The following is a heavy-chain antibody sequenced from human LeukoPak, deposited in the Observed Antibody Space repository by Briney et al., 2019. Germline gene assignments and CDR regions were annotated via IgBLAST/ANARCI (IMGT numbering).Heavy chain of an antibody. CDR2: IYTSGST. CDR1: GGSISSYY. D-gene: IGHD6-13*01. CDR3: AREREGIAAACTSVLIDY. Sequence: SETLSLTCTVSGGSISSYYWSWIRQPAGKGLEWIGRIYTSGSTNYNPSLKSRVTMSVDTSKNQFSLKLSSVTAADTAVYYCAREREGIAAACTSVLIDYWGQGTLVTVSS. J-gene: IGHJ4*02. V-gene: IGHV4-4*07.